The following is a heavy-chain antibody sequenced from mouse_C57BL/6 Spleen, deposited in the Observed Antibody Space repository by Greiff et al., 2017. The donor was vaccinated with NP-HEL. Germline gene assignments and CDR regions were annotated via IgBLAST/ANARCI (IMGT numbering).Heavy chain of an antibody. Sequence: VQLQQPGAELVRPGTSVKLSCKASGYTFTSYWMHWVKQRPGQGLEWIGVIDPSDSYTNYNQKFKGKATLTVDTSSSTAYMQLSSLTSEDSAVYYCARLVGYYFDYWGQGTTLTVSS. CDR3: ARLVGYYFDY. V-gene: IGHV1-59*01. CDR1: GYTFTSYW. D-gene: IGHD2-2*01. CDR2: IDPSDSYT. J-gene: IGHJ2*01.